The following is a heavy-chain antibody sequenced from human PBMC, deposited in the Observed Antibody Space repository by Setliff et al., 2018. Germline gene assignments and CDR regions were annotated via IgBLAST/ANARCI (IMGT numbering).Heavy chain of an antibody. Sequence: SETLSLTCRVYGESFSNNYWSWIRQPPGKGLEWIGESNHSGNTTNHPSLKSRLTMSVDTSKNQFSLKLTSVTAADTAVYYCARDNRARHYMDVWGKGTTVTVSS. J-gene: IGHJ6*03. CDR2: SNHSGNT. CDR1: GESFSNNY. D-gene: IGHD3-10*01. V-gene: IGHV4-34*01. CDR3: ARDNRARHYMDV.